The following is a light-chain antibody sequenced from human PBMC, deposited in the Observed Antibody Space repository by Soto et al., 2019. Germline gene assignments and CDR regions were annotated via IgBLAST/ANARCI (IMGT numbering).Light chain of an antibody. Sequence: EIVMTQSPGTLSVSTGEGATLSCRASQSVDSNLAWYQQKPGQAPRLLIYGASTRATGIPDRFRGSGSGTEFTLTISSLQSEDCAVYYCQQYDSWPLTFGGGNKVEIK. J-gene: IGKJ4*01. CDR3: QQYDSWPLT. V-gene: IGKV3D-15*01. CDR2: GAS. CDR1: QSVDSN.